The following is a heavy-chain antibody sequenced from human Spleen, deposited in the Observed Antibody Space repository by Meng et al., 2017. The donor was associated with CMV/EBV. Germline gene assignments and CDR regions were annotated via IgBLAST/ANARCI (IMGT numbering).Heavy chain of an antibody. J-gene: IGHJ4*02. V-gene: IGHV3-30*04. Sequence: GESLKISCAASGFTFRSYAMNWVRQAPGKGLEWVAIITYSGRNEYYADSVKGRFTISRDNSKTMLYLQMNSLRAEDTALYYCARDDDSYGFVAIDHGGQGTLVTVSS. CDR2: ITYSGRNE. D-gene: IGHD5-18*01. CDR3: ARDDDSYGFVAIDH. CDR1: GFTFRSYA.